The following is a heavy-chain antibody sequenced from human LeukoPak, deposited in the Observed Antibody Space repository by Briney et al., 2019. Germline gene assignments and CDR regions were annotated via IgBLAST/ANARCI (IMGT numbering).Heavy chain of an antibody. D-gene: IGHD3-9*01. CDR1: GFTFSSYE. CDR2: ISSSGSTI. V-gene: IGHV3-48*03. CDR3: AREARVYDIHNYYYYMDV. J-gene: IGHJ6*03. Sequence: PGGSLRLSCAASGFTFSSYEMNWVRQAPGKGLEWVSYISSSGSTIYYADSVKGRFTISRDNAKNSLYLQMNNLRAEDTAVYYCAREARVYDIHNYYYYMDVWGKGTTVTISS.